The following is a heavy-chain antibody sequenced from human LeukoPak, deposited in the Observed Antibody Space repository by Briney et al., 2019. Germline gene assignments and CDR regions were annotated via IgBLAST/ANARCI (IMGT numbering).Heavy chain of an antibody. V-gene: IGHV1-2*02. D-gene: IGHD6-19*01. CDR3: ARVVESSGWYYFDY. Sequence: ASVKVSCKASGYTFTGYYMHWVRQAPGQGLEWMGWINPNSGGTNYAQKFQGRVTMTRDTSISTAYMELSRLRSDDTAVYYCARVVESSGWYYFDYWGQGTLVTVSS. CDR1: GYTFTGYY. J-gene: IGHJ4*02. CDR2: INPNSGGT.